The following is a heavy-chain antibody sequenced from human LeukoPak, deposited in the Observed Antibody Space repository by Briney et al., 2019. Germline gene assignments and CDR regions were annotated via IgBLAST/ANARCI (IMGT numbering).Heavy chain of an antibody. CDR1: GYTFSSHW. D-gene: IGHD1-7*01. Sequence: GGSLRLSCAASGYTFSSHWMSWVRQAPGKGLEWVANINQPGSVTHYVDYVKGRFTISRDNAKNSLYLEMNSLRDEDTAVYYCARLFITGTTFDFWGQGTLVTVSS. V-gene: IGHV3-7*01. CDR2: INQPGSVT. J-gene: IGHJ4*02. CDR3: ARLFITGTTFDF.